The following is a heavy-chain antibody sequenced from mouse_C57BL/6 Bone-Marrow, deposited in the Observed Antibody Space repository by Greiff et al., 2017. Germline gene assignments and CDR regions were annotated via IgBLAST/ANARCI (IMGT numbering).Heavy chain of an antibody. D-gene: IGHD1-1*01. CDR3: AFTTVATFAY. J-gene: IGHJ3*01. CDR1: GYAFTNYL. CDR2: INPGSGGT. Sequence: VQLQQSGAELVRPGTSVKVSCKASGYAFTNYLIEWVKQRPGQGLEWIGVINPGSGGTNYNEKFKGKATLTADKSSSTAYMQLSSLTSEDSAVYFCAFTTVATFAYWGQGTLVTVSA. V-gene: IGHV1-54*01.